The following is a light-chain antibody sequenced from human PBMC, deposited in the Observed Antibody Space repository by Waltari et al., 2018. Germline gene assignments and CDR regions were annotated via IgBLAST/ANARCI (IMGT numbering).Light chain of an antibody. J-gene: IGKJ4*01. CDR1: QTVRTTY. Sequence: ETVLTQSPGTLSLSPGERATLSCRANQTVRTTYLACYQQKPGQAPTVVINGASSRATGIPDRCSGSRSGTDVSLTISSLEPEDFAVYYCQQYDIAPLTLGGGTKVEIK. V-gene: IGKV3-20*01. CDR3: QQYDIAPLT. CDR2: GAS.